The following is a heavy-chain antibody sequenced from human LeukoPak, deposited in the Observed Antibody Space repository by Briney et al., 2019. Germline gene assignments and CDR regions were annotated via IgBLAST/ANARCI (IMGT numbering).Heavy chain of an antibody. CDR1: GGSISSSNYH. Sequence: SETLSLTCTVSGGSISSSNYHWGWIRQPPGKGLEWIGSIYYSGTTYYSSSLKSRVIISVDTSKNQFSLKLSSVTATDTAVYYCARHKAQDFDYWGQGTLVTVSS. V-gene: IGHV4-39*01. J-gene: IGHJ4*02. CDR2: IYYSGTT. CDR3: ARHKAQDFDY.